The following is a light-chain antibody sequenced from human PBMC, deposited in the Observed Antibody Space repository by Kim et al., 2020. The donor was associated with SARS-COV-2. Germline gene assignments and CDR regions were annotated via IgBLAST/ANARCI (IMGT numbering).Light chain of an antibody. Sequence: QSALTQPASVSGSPGQSITISCTGTSSDVGGYNYVSWYQQHPGKAPKIMLYDVSKRPSGVSNRFSGSKSGNTASLTISGLQAEDEADYYCSSYTSSSTYVFGTGTKV. V-gene: IGLV2-14*01. J-gene: IGLJ1*01. CDR3: SSYTSSSTYV. CDR2: DVS. CDR1: SSDVGGYNY.